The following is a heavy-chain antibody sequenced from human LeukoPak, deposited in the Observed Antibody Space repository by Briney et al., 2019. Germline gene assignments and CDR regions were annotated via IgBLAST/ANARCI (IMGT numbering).Heavy chain of an antibody. Sequence: SQTLSLTCTVSGGSISSGSYYWSWIRQPAGKGLEWIGRIYTSGSTNYNPSLKSRVTISVDTSKNQFSLKLSSVTAADTAVYYCARDLPYYYYVDVWGKGTTVTISS. J-gene: IGHJ6*03. D-gene: IGHD5/OR15-5a*01. CDR1: GGSISSGSYY. V-gene: IGHV4-61*02. CDR2: IYTSGST. CDR3: ARDLPYYYYVDV.